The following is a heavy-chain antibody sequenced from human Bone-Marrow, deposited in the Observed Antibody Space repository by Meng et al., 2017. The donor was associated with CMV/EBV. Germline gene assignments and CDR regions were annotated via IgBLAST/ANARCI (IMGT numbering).Heavy chain of an antibody. CDR2: LSHRGSV. CDR1: GGSISSGYY. V-gene: IGHV4-38-2*02. D-gene: IGHD5-24*01. CDR3: ARVPITPSYYYGMDV. J-gene: IGHJ6*02. Sequence: SETLSLTCTVSGGSISSGYYWGWIRQPPGKGLEWIGSLSHRGSVYDKPSLQSRVTISVEPSKNQFSVNLTSVTAADTAVYYCARVPITPSYYYGMDVWGQGTTVTVSS.